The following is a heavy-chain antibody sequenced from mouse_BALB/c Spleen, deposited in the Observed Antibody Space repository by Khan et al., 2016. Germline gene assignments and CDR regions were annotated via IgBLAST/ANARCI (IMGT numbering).Heavy chain of an antibody. J-gene: IGHJ2*01. V-gene: IGHV1-26*01. CDR1: GYLFTGYY. D-gene: IGHD6-2*01. Sequence: VQLQQSGPDLVKPGASVNISCKASGYLFTGYYMHRVKESHGKSLEWIGRVNPNNGGTSYNQKFKGKAILTVDKSSSIAYMELRSLTFEDSAVXYSRSLVGLCVGWGQGTTLTVSS. CDR2: VNPNNGGT. CDR3: RSLVGLCVG.